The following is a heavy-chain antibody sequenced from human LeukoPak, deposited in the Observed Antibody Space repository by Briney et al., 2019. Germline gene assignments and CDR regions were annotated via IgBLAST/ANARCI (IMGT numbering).Heavy chain of an antibody. CDR3: ARDNRGVVPAAIDY. D-gene: IGHD2-2*01. CDR1: GGTFSSYA. Sequence: SVKVSCKASGGTFSSYAISWVRQAPGQGLEWMGGIVPIFGTANYAQKFQGRVTITADESTSTAYMELSSLRSEDTAVYYCARDNRGVVPAAIDYWGQGTLVTVSS. CDR2: IVPIFGTA. J-gene: IGHJ4*02. V-gene: IGHV1-69*13.